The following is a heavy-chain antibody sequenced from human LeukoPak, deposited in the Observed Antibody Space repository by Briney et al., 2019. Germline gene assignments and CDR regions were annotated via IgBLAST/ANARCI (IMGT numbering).Heavy chain of an antibody. CDR2: IIPILGIA. CDR1: GYTFTNYA. Sequence: GASVKVSCKASGYTFTNYAISWVRQAPGQGLEWMGRIIPILGIANYAQKFQGRVTITADKSTSTAYMELSSLRSEDTAVYYCARAAGLELSVWGQGTLVTVSS. CDR3: ARAAGLELSV. D-gene: IGHD1-7*01. J-gene: IGHJ4*02. V-gene: IGHV1-69*04.